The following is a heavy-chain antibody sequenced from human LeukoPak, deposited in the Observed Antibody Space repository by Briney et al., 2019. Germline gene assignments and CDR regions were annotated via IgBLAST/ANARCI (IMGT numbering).Heavy chain of an antibody. CDR2: IYTSGRT. J-gene: IGHJ4*02. D-gene: IGHD3-16*02. Sequence: SETLSLTCTVSGGSITFGSYYWTWIRQPDRKGLEWIGRIYTSGRTFYNPSLKSRVTISMDTSMNQFSLRLNSVTAADTAVYYCARARVIPASFDDWGQGTLVTVSS. CDR1: GGSITFGSYY. CDR3: ARARVIPASFDD. V-gene: IGHV4-61*02.